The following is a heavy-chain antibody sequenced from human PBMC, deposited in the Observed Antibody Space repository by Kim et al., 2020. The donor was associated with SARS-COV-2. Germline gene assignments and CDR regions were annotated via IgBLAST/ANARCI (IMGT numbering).Heavy chain of an antibody. V-gene: IGHV4-59*13. Sequence: SETLSLTCTVSGGSISSYYWSWIRQPPGKGLEWIGYIYYSGSTNYNPSLKSRVTISVDTSKNQFSLKLSSVTAADTAVYYCARVKLGSWSGLQYAFDIWGQGKMVTVSS. J-gene: IGHJ3*02. CDR3: ARVKLGSWSGLQYAFDI. CDR1: GGSISSYY. D-gene: IGHD3-3*01. CDR2: IYYSGST.